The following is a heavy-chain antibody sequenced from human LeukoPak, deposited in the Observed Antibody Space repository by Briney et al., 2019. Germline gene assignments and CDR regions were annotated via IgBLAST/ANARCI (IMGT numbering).Heavy chain of an antibody. CDR3: AKWVPSKDFWSGSPGVY. CDR2: ISGSGGST. J-gene: IGHJ4*02. Sequence: PGGSLRLSCAASGFTFSSYAMSWVRQAPGKGLEWVSAISGSGGSTYYADSVKGRFTISRDNSKNTLYLQMNSLRAEDTAVYYCAKWVPSKDFWSGSPGVYWGQGTQVTVPS. D-gene: IGHD3-3*01. V-gene: IGHV3-23*01. CDR1: GFTFSSYA.